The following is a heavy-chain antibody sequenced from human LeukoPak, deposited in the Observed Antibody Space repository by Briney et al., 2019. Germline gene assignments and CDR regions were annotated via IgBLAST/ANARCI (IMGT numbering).Heavy chain of an antibody. J-gene: IGHJ5*02. CDR2: IDSAGDT. Sequence: GGSLRLSCAASGFSFNNYDIHWVRQASGKGLEWVSAIDSAGDTYYAGSVKGRFIISRENAKNSLYLQMDSLRAEDTAVYYCARRSPAVPSTWFDPWGQGTLVTVSS. V-gene: IGHV3-13*01. CDR3: ARRSPAVPSTWFDP. D-gene: IGHD2-2*01. CDR1: GFSFNNYD.